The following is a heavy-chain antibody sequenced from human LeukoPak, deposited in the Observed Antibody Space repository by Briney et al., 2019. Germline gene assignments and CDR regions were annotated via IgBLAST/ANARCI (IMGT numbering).Heavy chain of an antibody. CDR1: GYTFTSYD. CDR2: ISGYNGNA. D-gene: IGHD4-17*01. V-gene: IGHV1-18*01. CDR3: ARVGYGDSSGNY. J-gene: IGHJ4*02. Sequence: ASVKVSCKASGYTFTSYDITWVRQAPGQGLEWMGWISGYNGNANYAQKLQGRVTMTTDTSTYTAYMELRSLRSDDTAVYYCARVGYGDSSGNYWGQGTLVTVSS.